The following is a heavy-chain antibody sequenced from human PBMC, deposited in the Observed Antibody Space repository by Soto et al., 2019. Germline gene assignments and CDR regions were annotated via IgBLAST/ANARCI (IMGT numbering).Heavy chain of an antibody. D-gene: IGHD2-8*01. CDR2: ISGTGTTT. CDR3: VKAVYLLDFDY. V-gene: IGHV3-23*01. Sequence: EVQLLESGGGLIQPGGSLRLSCAASGFTFSSYAMTWVRQAPGKGLEWVSTISGTGTTTYYADSVKGRFTISRDNSKNNLYLQMNSLRTEDTAVYYCVKAVYLLDFDYWGQGTLVTVSS. J-gene: IGHJ4*02. CDR1: GFTFSSYA.